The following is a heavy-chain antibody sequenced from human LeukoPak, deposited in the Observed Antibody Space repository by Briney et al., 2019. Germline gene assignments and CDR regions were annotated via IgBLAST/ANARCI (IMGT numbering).Heavy chain of an antibody. CDR1: GFTASNTF. Sequence: GGSLRLSRAASGFTASNTFMSWVRQAPGKGLEWVSVIYTIGTTYYADSVKGRFTISRDNSKNTLYLQMNSLRAEDTAVYYCARGSGWLDYWGQGTLVTVSS. CDR2: IYTIGTT. CDR3: ARGSGWLDY. J-gene: IGHJ4*02. D-gene: IGHD6-19*01. V-gene: IGHV3-53*01.